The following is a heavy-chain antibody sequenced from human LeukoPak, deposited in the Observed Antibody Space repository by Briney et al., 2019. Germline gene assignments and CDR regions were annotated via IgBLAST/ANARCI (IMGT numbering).Heavy chain of an antibody. J-gene: IGHJ3*02. D-gene: IGHD3-10*01. CDR2: IYHSGST. V-gene: IGHV4-30-2*01. CDR1: GGSISSGGYY. CDR3: ARDNTLLWFGEPRRAFDI. Sequence: SETLSLTCTVSGGSISSGGYYWSWIRQPPGKGLEWIGYIYHSGSTYYNPSLKSRVTISVDRSKNQFSLKLSSVTAADTAVYYCARDNTLLWFGEPRRAFDIWGQGTMVTVSS.